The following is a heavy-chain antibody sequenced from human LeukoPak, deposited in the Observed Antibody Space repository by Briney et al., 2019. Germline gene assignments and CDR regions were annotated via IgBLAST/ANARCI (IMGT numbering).Heavy chain of an antibody. V-gene: IGHV4-34*01. D-gene: IGHD6-13*01. CDR2: INQSGST. Sequence: KTSETLSLTCTVYGGSLSGYYWTWNWIRQSPGKGLEWVGEINQSGSTNYNPSLKGRATISVDTSNNQFSLKLISVTAADTAVYYCARGEGITAATGIGSWYCDLWGRGTLVTVSS. CDR1: GGSLSGYY. CDR3: ARGEGITAATGIGSWYCDL. J-gene: IGHJ2*01.